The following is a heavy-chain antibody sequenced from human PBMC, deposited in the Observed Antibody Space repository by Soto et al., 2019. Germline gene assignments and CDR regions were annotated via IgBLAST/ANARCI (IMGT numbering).Heavy chain of an antibody. D-gene: IGHD4-4*01. J-gene: IGHJ6*02. Sequence: GESLKISCKGSGYSFTSYWISWVRQMPGKGLEWMGRIDPSDSYTNYSPSFQGHVTISADKSISTAYLQWSSLKASDTAMYYCARTVTTSYYYYGMDVWGQGTTVTVSS. CDR2: IDPSDSYT. V-gene: IGHV5-10-1*01. CDR1: GYSFTSYW. CDR3: ARTVTTSYYYYGMDV.